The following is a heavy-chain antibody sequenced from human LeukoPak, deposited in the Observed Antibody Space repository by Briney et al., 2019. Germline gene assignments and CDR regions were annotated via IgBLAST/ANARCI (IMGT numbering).Heavy chain of an antibody. Sequence: KVSCKASGGTFSSYAISWVRQAPGQGLEWMGRIIPIFGTANYAQKFQGRVTITTDESTSTAYMELSSLRSEDTAVYYCAREDGSYKYYFDYWGQGTLVTVSS. V-gene: IGHV1-69*05. CDR1: GGTFSSYA. CDR3: AREDGSYKYYFDY. J-gene: IGHJ4*02. D-gene: IGHD1-26*01. CDR2: IIPIFGTA.